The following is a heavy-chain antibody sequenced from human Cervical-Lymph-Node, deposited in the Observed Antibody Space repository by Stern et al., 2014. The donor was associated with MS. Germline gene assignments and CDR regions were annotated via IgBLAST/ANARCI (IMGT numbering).Heavy chain of an antibody. J-gene: IGHJ4*02. CDR3: ARVIKGLID. V-gene: IGHV1-2*06. CDR2: LNTNSGGT. D-gene: IGHD2-21*01. Sequence: QMQLVQSGAEVKKPGASVRVSCRASGYTLTDYYINWVRQAPGQGLEWMGRLNTNSGGTNYAQKFQGRVTMTRDASISTAYMELSRLRSDDTAVYYCARVIKGLIDRGQGTLVTVSS. CDR1: GYTLTDYY.